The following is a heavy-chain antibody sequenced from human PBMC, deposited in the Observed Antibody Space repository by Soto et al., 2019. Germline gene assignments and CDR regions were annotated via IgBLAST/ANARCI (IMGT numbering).Heavy chain of an antibody. J-gene: IGHJ4*02. Sequence: GGSLRLSCAASGFPFSSYAMSWVRQAPGKGLEWVSAISGSGGSTYYADSVKGRFTISRDNSKNTLYLQMNSLRAEDTAVYYCAKDPRHPSPYGDYVYWGQGTLVTVSS. CDR3: AKDPRHPSPYGDYVY. CDR2: ISGSGGST. V-gene: IGHV3-23*01. CDR1: GFPFSSYA. D-gene: IGHD4-17*01.